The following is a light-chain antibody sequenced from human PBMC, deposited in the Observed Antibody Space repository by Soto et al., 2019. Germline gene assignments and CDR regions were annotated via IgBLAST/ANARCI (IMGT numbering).Light chain of an antibody. Sequence: ASQLTQSPSSLSASVGERVTITCRASQGISSALAWYQQRAGKAPNLLIYDASRLESGVPSGFSGSGSGTDFTLTISSRQPEDCATYYCQHFKNFMYTFGQGTKLEIK. V-gene: IGKV1D-13*01. CDR3: QHFKNFMYT. CDR2: DAS. J-gene: IGKJ2*01. CDR1: QGISSA.